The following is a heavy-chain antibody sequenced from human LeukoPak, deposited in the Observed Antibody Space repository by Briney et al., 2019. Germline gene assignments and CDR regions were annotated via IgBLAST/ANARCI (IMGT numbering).Heavy chain of an antibody. Sequence: GGSLRLSCAASGFTFSNYGMSWVRQAPGRGLQWVSTISDNGGSTYYADSVKGRFTISRDNSKNTLYLQMNSLRAEDTAVYYCARSQWEVPFDYWGQGTLVTVSS. V-gene: IGHV3-23*01. CDR2: ISDNGGST. CDR3: ARSQWEVPFDY. J-gene: IGHJ4*02. D-gene: IGHD1-26*01. CDR1: GFTFSNYG.